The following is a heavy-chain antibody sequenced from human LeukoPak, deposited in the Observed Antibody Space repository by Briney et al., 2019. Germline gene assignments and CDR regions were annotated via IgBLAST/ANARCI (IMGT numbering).Heavy chain of an antibody. CDR2: IYYSGTT. CDR1: GDSISGHY. CDR3: ARLNYFDSSGSYFRDY. J-gene: IGHJ4*02. V-gene: IGHV4-59*11. Sequence: PSETLSLTCTVSGDSISGHYWSWIRQPPGKGLEWIGYIYYSGTTNYNPSLKSRVTISLDTSKNQFSMKLSSVTAADTAVYYCARLNYFDSSGSYFRDYWGQGTLVTVSS. D-gene: IGHD3-22*01.